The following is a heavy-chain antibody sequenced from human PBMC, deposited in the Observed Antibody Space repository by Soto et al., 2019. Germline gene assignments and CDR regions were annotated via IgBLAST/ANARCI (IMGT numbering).Heavy chain of an antibody. CDR3: ATSYGSGYRAFDY. D-gene: IGHD3-10*01. Sequence: QVQLVQSGAAVKRPGSSVKVSCKASGDTFSFYSINWVRQAPGLGLEWMGRVNPILSMSNYAQRFQGRVTMTADKSTSTAYMELSGLRSEDPAMYYCATSYGSGYRAFDYWGQGARVTVS. CDR2: VNPILSMS. J-gene: IGHJ4*02. CDR1: GDTFSFYS. V-gene: IGHV1-69*04.